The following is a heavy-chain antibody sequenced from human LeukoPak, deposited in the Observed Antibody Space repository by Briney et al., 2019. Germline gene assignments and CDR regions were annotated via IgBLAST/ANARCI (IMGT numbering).Heavy chain of an antibody. Sequence: PGGSLRLSCAASGFTFSTYWMVWFRQAPGKGLEWMANIKQDGSAKQYVDSVKGRFTISRDNANNLVYLQMNSLRVEDTGVYYCATTTRSGSWDYWGQGTLVTVSS. CDR1: GFTFSTYW. CDR2: IKQDGSAK. J-gene: IGHJ4*02. D-gene: IGHD2-15*01. V-gene: IGHV3-7*02. CDR3: ATTTRSGSWDY.